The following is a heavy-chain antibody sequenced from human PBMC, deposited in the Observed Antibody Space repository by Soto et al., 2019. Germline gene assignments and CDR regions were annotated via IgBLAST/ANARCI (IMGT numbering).Heavy chain of an antibody. D-gene: IGHD3-10*01. J-gene: IGHJ6*03. V-gene: IGHV1-3*01. CDR2: INAGNGNT. CDR1: GYTFTSYA. Sequence: QVQLVQSGAEVKKPGASVKVSCKASGYTFTSYAMHWVRQAPGQRLEWMGWINAGNGNTKYSQKFQGRVTITRDTSASTAYMELSSLRSEDTAVYYCAREFDPLYYMDVWGKGTTVTVSS. CDR3: AREFDPLYYMDV.